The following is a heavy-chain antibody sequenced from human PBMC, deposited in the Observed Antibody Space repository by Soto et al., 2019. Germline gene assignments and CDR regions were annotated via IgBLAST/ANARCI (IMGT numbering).Heavy chain of an antibody. D-gene: IGHD1-26*01. CDR2: IKSKTDGGTT. Sequence: PGGSLRLSCAASGFTFSNAWMSWVRQAPEKGLEWVGRIKSKTDGGTTDYAAPVKGRFTISRDDSKNTLYLQMNSLKTEDTAVYYCTTVHTLLQDEAFDYWGQGTLVTVSS. V-gene: IGHV3-15*01. CDR3: TTVHTLLQDEAFDY. CDR1: GFTFSNAW. J-gene: IGHJ4*02.